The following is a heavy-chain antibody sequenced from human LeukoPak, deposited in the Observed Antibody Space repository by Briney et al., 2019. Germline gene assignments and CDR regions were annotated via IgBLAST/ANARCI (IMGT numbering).Heavy chain of an antibody. CDR2: ISYDGSNK. CDR3: ARDRGGEQQNWFDP. CDR1: GFTFSSYA. Sequence: GGSLRLSCAASGFTFSSYAMSWVRQAPGKGLEWVAVISYDGSNKYYADSVKGRFTISRDNSKNTLYLQMNSLRAEDTAVYYCARDRGGEQQNWFDPWGQGTLVTVSS. J-gene: IGHJ5*02. V-gene: IGHV3-30*04. D-gene: IGHD3-16*01.